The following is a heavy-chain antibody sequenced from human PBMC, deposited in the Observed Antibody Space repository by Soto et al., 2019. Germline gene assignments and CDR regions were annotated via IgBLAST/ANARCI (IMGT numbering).Heavy chain of an antibody. CDR2: IYYSGST. CDR1: GGSISSGDYY. V-gene: IGHV4-30-4*01. CDR3: AREARNYYDSSGSVRGLDSCY. Sequence: SETLSPTCTVSGGSISSGDYYWSWILQPPGKGLEWIGYIYYSGSTYYNPSLKSRVTISVDTSKNQFSLKLSSVTAADTAVYYCAREARNYYDSSGSVRGLDSCYWGQGTLVTVSS. D-gene: IGHD3-22*01. J-gene: IGHJ4*02.